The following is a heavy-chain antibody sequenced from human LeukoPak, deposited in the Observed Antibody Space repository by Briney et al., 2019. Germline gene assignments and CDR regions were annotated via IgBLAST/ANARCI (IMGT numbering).Heavy chain of an antibody. V-gene: IGHV4-39*01. CDR3: ARHGFYYASGPLFDY. CDR2: IYYSGST. CDR1: GDSINRSSNY. D-gene: IGHD3-10*01. Sequence: SETLSLTCIVSGDSINRSSNYWGWLRQPPGRELEWIGSIYYSGSTYYNPSLKSRVAISADASKNRFSLRLSSVTATDTAVYYCARHGFYYASGPLFDYWGQGILVTVSS. J-gene: IGHJ4*02.